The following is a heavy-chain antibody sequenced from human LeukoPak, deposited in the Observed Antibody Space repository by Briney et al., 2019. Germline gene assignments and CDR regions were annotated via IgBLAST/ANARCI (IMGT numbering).Heavy chain of an antibody. CDR1: GFAFSSYA. V-gene: IGHV3-23*01. CDR3: ARDHRYGYYYYMDV. CDR2: ISGSGGST. J-gene: IGHJ6*03. D-gene: IGHD3-16*01. Sequence: PGGSLRLSCAASGFAFSSYAMSWVRQAPGKGLEWVSAISGSGGSTYYADSVKGRFTISRDNSKNTLYLQMNSLRAEDTAVYYCARDHRYGYYYYMDVWGKGTTVTISS.